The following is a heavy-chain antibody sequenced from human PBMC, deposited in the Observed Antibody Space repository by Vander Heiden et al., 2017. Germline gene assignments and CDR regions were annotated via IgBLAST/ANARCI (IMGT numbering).Heavy chain of an antibody. V-gene: IGHV3-30*18. J-gene: IGHJ6*02. Sequence: QVQLVESGGGVVQPGRSLRLSCAASGFTFSTYGLPWVRQVQGKGLEWVAVISYDGINKYYADSVKGRFTISRDNSKNTLYLQMNSLRAEDTAVYYCAKVVVPAAIIPSSYYYYYGMDVWGQGTTVTVSS. CDR3: AKVVVPAAIIPSSYYYYYGMDV. CDR2: ISYDGINK. CDR1: GFTFSTYG. D-gene: IGHD2-2*02.